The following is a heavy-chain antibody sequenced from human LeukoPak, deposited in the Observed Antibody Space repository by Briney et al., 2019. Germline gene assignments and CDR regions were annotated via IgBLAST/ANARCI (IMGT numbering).Heavy chain of an antibody. J-gene: IGHJ4*02. V-gene: IGHV4-59*08. Sequence: SETLSLTCNVSGASISNYYWSWIRQPPGKGLEWIGYIYYSGSTNYNPSLKSRVTISVDTSKNQFSLKLSSVTAADTAVYYCARRTYSSNTFDYWGQGTLVTVSS. CDR2: IYYSGST. CDR1: GASISNYY. D-gene: IGHD6-13*01. CDR3: ARRTYSSNTFDY.